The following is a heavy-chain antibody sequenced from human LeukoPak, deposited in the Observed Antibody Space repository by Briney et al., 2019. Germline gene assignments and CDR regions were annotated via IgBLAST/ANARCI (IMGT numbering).Heavy chain of an antibody. V-gene: IGHV4-30-4*01. CDR2: IYYSGST. CDR3: ARGRSGYSSVHDAFDI. D-gene: IGHD5-18*01. Sequence: SQTLSLTCTVSGGSISSGDYYWSWIRQPPGKGLEWIGYIYYSGSTYYNPSLKSRVTISVDTSKNQFSLKLSSVTAADTAVYYCARGRSGYSSVHDAFDIWGQGTMVTVSS. J-gene: IGHJ3*02. CDR1: GGSISSGDYY.